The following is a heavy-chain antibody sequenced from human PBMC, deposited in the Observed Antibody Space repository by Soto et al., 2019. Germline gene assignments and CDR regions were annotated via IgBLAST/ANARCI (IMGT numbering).Heavy chain of an antibody. CDR3: ARVTRLSAIAAAGKGGLNWFDP. CDR1: GGSFSGYY. J-gene: IGHJ5*02. D-gene: IGHD6-13*01. CDR2: INHSGST. Sequence: SETLSLTCAVYGGSFSGYYWSWIRQPPGKGLEWIGEINHSGSTNYNPSLKSRVTISVDTSKNQFSLKLSSVTAADTAVYYCARVTRLSAIAAAGKGGLNWFDPWGQGTLVTVSS. V-gene: IGHV4-34*01.